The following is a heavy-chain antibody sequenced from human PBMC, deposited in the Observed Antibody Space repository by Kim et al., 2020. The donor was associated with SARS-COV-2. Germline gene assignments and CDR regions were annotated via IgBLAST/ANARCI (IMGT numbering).Heavy chain of an antibody. Sequence: ADSVEGRFTSPRDNSENTVYLQMNRLRAEDTAIYYCAKTRGSYGAYYFDCWGQVTLVTVSS. D-gene: IGHD5-18*01. J-gene: IGHJ4*02. V-gene: IGHV3-23*01. CDR3: AKTRGSYGAYYFDC.